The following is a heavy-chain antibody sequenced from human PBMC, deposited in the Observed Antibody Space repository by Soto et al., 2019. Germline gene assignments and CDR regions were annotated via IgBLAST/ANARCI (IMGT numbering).Heavy chain of an antibody. V-gene: IGHV2-70*01. Sequence: SGPTLVNPTPPLTLTCTFSGFSLSTSGMCVSWIRQPPGKALEWLALIDWDDDKYYSTSLKTRLTISKDTSKNQVVLTMTNMDPVDTATYYCARGYYPLFYFDYWGQGTLVTVSS. CDR2: IDWDDDK. J-gene: IGHJ4*02. CDR3: ARGYYPLFYFDY. CDR1: GFSLSTSGMC. D-gene: IGHD3-22*01.